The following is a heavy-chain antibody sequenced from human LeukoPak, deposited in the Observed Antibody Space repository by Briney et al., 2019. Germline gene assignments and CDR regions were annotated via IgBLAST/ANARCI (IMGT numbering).Heavy chain of an antibody. J-gene: IGHJ4*02. CDR1: GFTFSSYG. CDR2: ISYDGSNK. D-gene: IGHD3-10*01. Sequence: GGSLRLSCAASGFTFSSYGMHWVRQAPGKGLEWVAVISYDGSNKYYADSVKGRFTISRDNSKNTLYLQMNSLRAEDTAVYYCAKDELTPTGYFDYWGQGTLVTVSS. CDR3: AKDELTPTGYFDY. V-gene: IGHV3-30*18.